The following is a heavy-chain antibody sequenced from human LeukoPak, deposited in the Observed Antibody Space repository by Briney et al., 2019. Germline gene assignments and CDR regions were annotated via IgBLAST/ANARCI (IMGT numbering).Heavy chain of an antibody. Sequence: GGSLRLSCAASGFTFSNYAMSWVRQAPGKGLEWVAGISGTGGSTHYADSVKGRFTISRDNSKNTLYLQMNSLRAEDTAVYYCAKGVNDYGDYGPAWGQGTLVTVSP. D-gene: IGHD4-17*01. J-gene: IGHJ5*02. CDR3: AKGVNDYGDYGPA. CDR2: ISGTGGST. CDR1: GFTFSNYA. V-gene: IGHV3-23*01.